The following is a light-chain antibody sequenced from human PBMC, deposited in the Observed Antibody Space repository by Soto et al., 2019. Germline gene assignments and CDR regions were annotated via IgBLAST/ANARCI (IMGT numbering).Light chain of an antibody. J-gene: IGLJ2*01. V-gene: IGLV2-14*01. Sequence: QSALTQPASVSGSPGQSITISCTGTSSDVGSYNRVSWYQQHPGKAPKLMIYEVSNRPSGVSNRFSGSKSGNTASLTISGRQDEDEADYYCSSYTSNYTIDVFGGGTKLTVL. CDR2: EVS. CDR3: SSYTSNYTIDV. CDR1: SSDVGSYNR.